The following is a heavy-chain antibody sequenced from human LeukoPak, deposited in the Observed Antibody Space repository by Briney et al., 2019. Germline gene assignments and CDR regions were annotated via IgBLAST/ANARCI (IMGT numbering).Heavy chain of an antibody. CDR1: GFTFSSYA. V-gene: IGHV3-15*07. D-gene: IGHD1-26*01. CDR3: AREWDLLSRDDGSYYYGMDV. CDR2: IKSKTDGGIT. J-gene: IGHJ6*02. Sequence: GGSLRLSCAASGFTFSSYAMNWVRQAPGKGLEWVGRIKSKTDGGITDYAAPVKGRFTISRDNAKNSLYLQMNSLRDEDTAVYYCAREWDLLSRDDGSYYYGMDVWGQGTTVTVSS.